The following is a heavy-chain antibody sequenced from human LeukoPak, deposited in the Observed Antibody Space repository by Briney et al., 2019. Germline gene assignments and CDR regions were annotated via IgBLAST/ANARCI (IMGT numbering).Heavy chain of an antibody. D-gene: IGHD3-10*01. J-gene: IGHJ4*02. V-gene: IGHV1-8*02. Sequence: ASVKVSGKASGYSFISYDINWVRQAPGQGLEWMGWMNPNSGYAGFAQKFQGRVTSTRDTSTGTAYLELSSLRSEDTAVYFCARGEYYGSGSWGYWGQGTLVTVSS. CDR1: GYSFISYD. CDR2: MNPNSGYA. CDR3: ARGEYYGSGSWGY.